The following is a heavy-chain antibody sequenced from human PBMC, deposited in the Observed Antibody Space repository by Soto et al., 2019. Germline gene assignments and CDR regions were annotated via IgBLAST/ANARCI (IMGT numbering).Heavy chain of an antibody. CDR3: ARDVAAAGFDY. J-gene: IGHJ4*02. CDR1: GYTFTSYA. V-gene: IGHV1-3*01. CDR2: INAGNGNT. Sequence: QVQLVQSGAEVKKPGASVKVSCKASGYTFTSYAMHWVRQAPGQRLEWMGWINAGNGNTKYSQKFQGRVTITRDTFASTGYMELSSLRSGDTAVYYFARDVAAAGFDYWGQGTLVTVSS. D-gene: IGHD6-13*01.